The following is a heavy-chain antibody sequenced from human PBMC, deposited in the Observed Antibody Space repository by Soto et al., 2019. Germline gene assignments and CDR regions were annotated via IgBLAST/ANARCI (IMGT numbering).Heavy chain of an antibody. J-gene: IGHJ4*02. CDR3: VREGYYDSSGYRRDFDY. CDR2: SSAYNGNT. D-gene: IGHD3-22*01. V-gene: IGHV1-18*01. Sequence: QVQLVQSGAEVKKPGASVKVSCKASGYTFTSYGISWVRQAPGQGLEWMGWSSAYNGNTNYAQNLQGRVTMTPDKSTSTAYMELRSLRSDDTAVYYCVREGYYDSSGYRRDFDYWGQGTLVTVSS. CDR1: GYTFTSYG.